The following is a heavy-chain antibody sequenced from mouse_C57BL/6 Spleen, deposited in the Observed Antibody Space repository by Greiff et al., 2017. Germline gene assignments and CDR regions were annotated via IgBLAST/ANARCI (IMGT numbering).Heavy chain of an antibody. CDR3: ARDGYYDFDY. V-gene: IGHV5-17*01. Sequence: EVMLVESGGGLVKPGGSLKLSCAASGFTFSDYGMHWVRQAPEKGLEWVAYISSGSSTIYYAATVKGRFTISRDNAKNTLFLQMTSLRSEDTAMYYCARDGYYDFDYWGQGTTLTVSS. CDR1: GFTFSDYG. CDR2: ISSGSSTI. J-gene: IGHJ2*01. D-gene: IGHD2-3*01.